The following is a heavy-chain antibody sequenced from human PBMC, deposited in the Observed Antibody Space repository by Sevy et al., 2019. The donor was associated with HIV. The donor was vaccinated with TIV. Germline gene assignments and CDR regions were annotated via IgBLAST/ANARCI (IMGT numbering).Heavy chain of an antibody. CDR1: GGSVSSGSYY. CDR2: IYYSGST. V-gene: IGHV4-61*01. J-gene: IGHJ4*02. Sequence: SETLSLTCTVSGGSVSSGSYYWSWIRQPPGKGLEWIGYIYYSGSTNYNPSLKSRVTISVDTSKNQFSLKLSSVTAADTAVYYCACYCSSTSCYPSGLFDYWGQGTLVTVSS. D-gene: IGHD2-2*01. CDR3: ACYCSSTSCYPSGLFDY.